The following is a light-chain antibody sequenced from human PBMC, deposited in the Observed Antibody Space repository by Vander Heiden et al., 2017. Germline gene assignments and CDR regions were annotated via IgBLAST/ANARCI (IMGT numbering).Light chain of an antibody. Sequence: ELLMPHSPATLSVSPGERATLSCRASQSVSSNLAWYQQKPGQAPSLLIYGAATRATAIPARFSGSGSGTEFTITISSLLSEDFAVYYCQQYYNWPLYTFGQGTKLEIK. J-gene: IGKJ2*01. CDR3: QQYYNWPLYT. CDR2: GAA. CDR1: QSVSSN. V-gene: IGKV3-15*01.